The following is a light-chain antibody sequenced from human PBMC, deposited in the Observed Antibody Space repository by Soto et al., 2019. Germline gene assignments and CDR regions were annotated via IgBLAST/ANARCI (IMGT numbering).Light chain of an antibody. CDR3: QQSYRSFPRT. J-gene: IGKJ4*02. CDR1: QSISTY. V-gene: IGKV1-39*01. CDR2: AAS. Sequence: DIQKPQAPNSLSASVGDRVTIXXRASQSISTYLHWYQQKPGKAPKVXXYAASSLQRGVPSRFSGSGSGTDFTLTISSLQPEDFAIYYCQQSYRSFPRTFGGGTKVDIK.